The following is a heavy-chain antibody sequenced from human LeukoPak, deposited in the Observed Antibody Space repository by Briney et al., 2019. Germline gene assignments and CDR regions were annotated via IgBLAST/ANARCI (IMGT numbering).Heavy chain of an antibody. Sequence: SVKVSCKASGGTFSSYAISWVRQAPGQGLEWMGGIIPIFGTANYAQKFQGRVTITADESTSTAYMELSSLRSEDTAVYYCAKVGYYDSSGYRPFDYWGQGTLVTVSS. D-gene: IGHD3-22*01. J-gene: IGHJ4*02. CDR1: GGTFSSYA. CDR3: AKVGYYDSSGYRPFDY. V-gene: IGHV1-69*13. CDR2: IIPIFGTA.